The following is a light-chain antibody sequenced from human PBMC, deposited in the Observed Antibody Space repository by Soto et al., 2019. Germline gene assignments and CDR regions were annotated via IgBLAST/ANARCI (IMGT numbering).Light chain of an antibody. Sequence: EIVLTQSPGTLSLSPGERATLSCRASQSVSSSYLAWYQQKPGQAPRLLIYGASSRATVITDRCSGSRSGTSVTLTISRLETEDFAVYYCQHYCSPLACTFGQGTKVEIK. J-gene: IGKJ1*01. CDR3: QHYCSPLACT. CDR2: GAS. V-gene: IGKV3-20*01. CDR1: QSVSSSY.